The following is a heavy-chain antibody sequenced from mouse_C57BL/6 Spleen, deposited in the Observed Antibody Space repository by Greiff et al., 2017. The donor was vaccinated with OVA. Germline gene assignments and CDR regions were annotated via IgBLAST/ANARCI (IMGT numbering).Heavy chain of an antibody. CDR3: ARGGLYDYDGYYAMDY. Sequence: VQLQQSGPELVKPGDSVKISCKASGYSFTGYFMNWVMQSHGKSLEWIGRINPYNGDTFYNQKFKGKATLTVDKSSSTAHMELRSLTSADSAVYYCARGGLYDYDGYYAMDYWGQGTSVTVSS. CDR2: INPYNGDT. V-gene: IGHV1-20*01. J-gene: IGHJ4*01. D-gene: IGHD2-4*01. CDR1: GYSFTGYF.